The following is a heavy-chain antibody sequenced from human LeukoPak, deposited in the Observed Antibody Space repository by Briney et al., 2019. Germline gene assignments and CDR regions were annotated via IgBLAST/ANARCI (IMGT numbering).Heavy chain of an antibody. CDR1: GFTFSSYA. D-gene: IGHD3-3*01. CDR3: AKAVTYYDFWSGFDY. V-gene: IGHV3-23*01. J-gene: IGHJ4*02. Sequence: PGGSLRLSCAASGFTFSSYAMSWVRQAPGKGLEWVSAISGSGGSTYYADSVKGRFTISGDNSKNTLYLQMNSLRAEDTAVYYCAKAVTYYDFWSGFDYWGQGTLVTVSS. CDR2: ISGSGGST.